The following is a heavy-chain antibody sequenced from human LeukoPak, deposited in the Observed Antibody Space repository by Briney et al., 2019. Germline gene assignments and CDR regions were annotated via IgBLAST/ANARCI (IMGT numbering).Heavy chain of an antibody. Sequence: PSETLSLTCTVSGGSISSSSYYWDWIRQPPGKGLEWIGDIYNSGATYYNPSLRSRATLSVDTSRNQFSLKLISVTAADTAVYYCARSYWRSGGQAEWYSDVWGRGTLVTVSS. V-gene: IGHV4-39*07. D-gene: IGHD2-15*01. CDR3: ARSYWRSGGQAEWYSDV. CDR2: IYNSGAT. J-gene: IGHJ2*01. CDR1: GGSISSSSYY.